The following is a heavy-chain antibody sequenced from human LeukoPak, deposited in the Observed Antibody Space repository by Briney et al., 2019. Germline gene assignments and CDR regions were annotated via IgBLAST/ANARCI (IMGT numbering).Heavy chain of an antibody. CDR1: GFTFSSYA. J-gene: IGHJ4*02. V-gene: IGHV3-23*01. Sequence: GGSLRLSCAASGFTFSSYAMSWVRQAPGKGLEWVSAISGSGGSTYYADSVKGRFTISRDNSKNTLYLQMNSLRAEDTAVYYCAKGKLRNDEGYYFDYWGQGTLVTVSS. CDR3: AKGKLRNDEGYYFDY. CDR2: ISGSGGST. D-gene: IGHD1-1*01.